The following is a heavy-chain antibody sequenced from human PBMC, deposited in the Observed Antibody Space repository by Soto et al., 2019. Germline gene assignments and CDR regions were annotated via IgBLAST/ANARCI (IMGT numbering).Heavy chain of an antibody. J-gene: IGHJ5*02. Sequence: PSDTLSLTCTVSGGSISRGDYYWSWIRQPPGKGLEWIGYIYYSGSTYYNPSLKSRVTISVDTSKNQFSLKLGSVTAADTAVYYCAREGPPNWFDPWGQGTLVTVSS. CDR2: IYYSGST. CDR3: AREGPPNWFDP. CDR1: GGSISRGDYY. V-gene: IGHV4-30-4*02.